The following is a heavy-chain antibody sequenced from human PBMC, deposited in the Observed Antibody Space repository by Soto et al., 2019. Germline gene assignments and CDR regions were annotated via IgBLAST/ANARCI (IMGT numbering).Heavy chain of an antibody. J-gene: IGHJ4*02. V-gene: IGHV2-5*02. CDR1: GFSLTTDRVG. Sequence: QITLKESGPTLVKPTQTLTLTCTFSGFSLTTDRVGVGWIRQPPGEALEWLAVIYWDDSKTYTPSLESRLTITKDASKIQVALTMTNMDSLDTATYYCAHAYGGRSLYWGQGTLVTVSS. CDR3: AHAYGGRSLY. D-gene: IGHD1-26*01. CDR2: IYWDDSK.